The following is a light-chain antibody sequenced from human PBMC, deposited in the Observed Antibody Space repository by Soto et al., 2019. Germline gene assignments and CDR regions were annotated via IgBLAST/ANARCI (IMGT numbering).Light chain of an antibody. CDR1: SSDVGIYNY. V-gene: IGLV2-14*01. J-gene: IGLJ1*01. Sequence: QSALTQPASVSGSPGQSITISCTGTSSDVGIYNYVSWYQQHPDKVPKLMIYDVSNRPSGVSNRFSGSKSGNTASLTISGLQAEDEADHYCSSYTSSTTLAFGTGTKLTVL. CDR3: SSYTSSTTLA. CDR2: DVS.